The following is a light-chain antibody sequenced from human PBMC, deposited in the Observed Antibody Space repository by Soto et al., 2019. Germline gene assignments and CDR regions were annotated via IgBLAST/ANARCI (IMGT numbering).Light chain of an antibody. V-gene: IGKV1-39*01. CDR3: HQYGISPPT. J-gene: IGKJ1*01. Sequence: DIQMTQSPSSLSASVGDRGTITCRASQIVSSYLNWYQQKPGKAPKLLIYAASSLQSGVPSRFSGSGSGTEFTLTISSLEPEDFAVFYCHQYGISPPTFGPGTKVDI. CDR2: AAS. CDR1: QIVSSY.